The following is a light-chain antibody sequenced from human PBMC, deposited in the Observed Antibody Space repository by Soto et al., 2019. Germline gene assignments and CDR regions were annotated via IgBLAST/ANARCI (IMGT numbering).Light chain of an antibody. CDR1: SSDVGPYNL. CDR3: CSYGGRSMFV. J-gene: IGLJ2*01. Sequence: QSALTQPASVSGSPGQSITISCTGSSSDVGPYNLVSWYQHHPGKAPILMISEVVKRPSGVSNRFAGSKSCNTASLSISGLQAEGEAGYYCCSYGGRSMFVFGGGTSLTVL. CDR2: EVV. V-gene: IGLV2-23*02.